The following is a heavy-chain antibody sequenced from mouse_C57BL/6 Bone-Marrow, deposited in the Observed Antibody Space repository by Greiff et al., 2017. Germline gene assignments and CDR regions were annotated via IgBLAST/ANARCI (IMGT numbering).Heavy chain of an antibody. CDR3: ASSGDYDGFAY. D-gene: IGHD2-4*01. V-gene: IGHV1-81*01. CDR1: GYTFTSYG. Sequence: QVQLQPSGAELARPGASVKLSCKASGYTFTSYGISWVKQRTGQGLEWIGEIYPRSGNTYYNEKFKGKATLTADKSSSTAYMELRSLTSEDSAVYFCASSGDYDGFAYGGQGTLVTVSA. CDR2: IYPRSGNT. J-gene: IGHJ3*01.